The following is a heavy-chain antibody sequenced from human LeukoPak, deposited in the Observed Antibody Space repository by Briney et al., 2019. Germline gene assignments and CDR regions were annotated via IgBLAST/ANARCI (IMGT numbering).Heavy chain of an antibody. CDR3: VTHEVTVITRSTFDN. CDR1: GFTFSSYE. CDR2: ISSSGSTI. D-gene: IGHD4-23*01. V-gene: IGHV3-48*03. J-gene: IGHJ4*02. Sequence: GGSLRLSCAASGFTFSSYEMNWVRQAPGKGLEWVSYISSSGSTIYYADSVKGRFTISRDNAKNSLYLQMNSLRAEDTAVYYCVTHEVTVITRSTFDNWGQGTLVTVSS.